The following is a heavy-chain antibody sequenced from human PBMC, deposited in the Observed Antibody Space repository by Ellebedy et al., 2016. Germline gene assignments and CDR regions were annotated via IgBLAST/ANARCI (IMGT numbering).Heavy chain of an antibody. J-gene: IGHJ6*02. CDR3: ARVGVVALRDGDYYYGMDV. CDR1: GGSISSYY. D-gene: IGHD2-15*01. Sequence: SETLSLTCTVSGGSISSYYWSWIRQPPGKGLEWIGYIYYSGSTNYNPSLKSRVTISVDTSKNQFSLKLSSVTAADTAVYYCARVGVVALRDGDYYYGMDVWGQGTTVTVSS. CDR2: IYYSGST. V-gene: IGHV4-59*01.